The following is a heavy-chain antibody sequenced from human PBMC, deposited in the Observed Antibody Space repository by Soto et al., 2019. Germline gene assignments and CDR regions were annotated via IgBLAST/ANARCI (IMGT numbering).Heavy chain of an antibody. V-gene: IGHV3-74*01. CDR3: ARVRYSGTYSIDY. CDR2: INSDGSTT. Sequence: PGGSLRLSCAASGFTFSSHWVHWVRQAPGKGLVWVSRINSDGSTTSYADSVKGRFTISRDNAKNTVFLQMNSLRVEDTAVYYCARVRYSGTYSIDYWGQGTLVTVSS. D-gene: IGHD1-26*01. CDR1: GFTFSSHW. J-gene: IGHJ4*02.